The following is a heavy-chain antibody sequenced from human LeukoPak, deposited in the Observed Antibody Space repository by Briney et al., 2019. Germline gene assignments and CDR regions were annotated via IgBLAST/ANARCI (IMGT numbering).Heavy chain of an antibody. CDR2: IYPGDSDT. V-gene: IGHV5-51*01. J-gene: IGHJ4*02. D-gene: IGHD3-22*01. Sequence: GESLKISCKGSGYSFTSYWIGWVRQMPGKGLEWMGIIYPGDSDTRYSPSFQGQVTISADKSISTAYLQWSSLKASDTAMYYCATHAYYYDSSGYYRLDYWGQGTLVTVSS. CDR1: GYSFTSYW. CDR3: ATHAYYYDSSGYYRLDY.